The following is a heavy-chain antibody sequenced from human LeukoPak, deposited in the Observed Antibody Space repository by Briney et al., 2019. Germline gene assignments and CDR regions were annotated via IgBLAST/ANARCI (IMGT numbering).Heavy chain of an antibody. CDR2: IYQSGIT. V-gene: IGHV4-30-2*01. J-gene: IGHJ5*02. CDR1: GGSISSGGYY. Sequence: PSQTLSLTCTVSGGSISSGGYYWSWIRQPPGKGLEWIGYIYQSGITVSNPSLKSRLTLSLDASKNQFSLRLTSVTVADTAVYYCARDLEYCSTTSCFTWGQGTLVTVSS. CDR3: ARDLEYCSTTSCFT. D-gene: IGHD2-2*01.